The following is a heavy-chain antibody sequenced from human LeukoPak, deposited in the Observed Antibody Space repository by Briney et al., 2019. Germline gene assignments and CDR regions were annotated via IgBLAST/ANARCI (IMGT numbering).Heavy chain of an antibody. J-gene: IGHJ6*02. CDR1: GFTFTSYW. Sequence: GGSLRLSCAASGFTFTSYWMHWVRQAPGKGLVWVSRVNSDGSSTTYADSVKGRFTISRDNAKNTLYLQMNGLRAEDTAVYHCARGRYYGMDVWAKGPRSPSP. V-gene: IGHV3-74*01. CDR3: ARGRYYGMDV. CDR2: VNSDGSST.